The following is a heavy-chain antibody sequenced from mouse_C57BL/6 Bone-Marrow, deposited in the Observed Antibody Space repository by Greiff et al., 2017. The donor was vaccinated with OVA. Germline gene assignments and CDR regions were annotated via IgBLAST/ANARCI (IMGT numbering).Heavy chain of an antibody. Sequence: QVQLQQSGAELARPGASVKMSCKASGYTFTSYTMHWVKQRPGQGLEWIGYINPSSGYTKYNQTFKDKATLTADKSSSTAYMQLSSLTSEDSAVYYCASLYGSSYLYYFDYWGQGTTLTVSS. D-gene: IGHD1-1*01. CDR3: ASLYGSSYLYYFDY. CDR2: INPSSGYT. J-gene: IGHJ2*01. CDR1: GYTFTSYT. V-gene: IGHV1-4*01.